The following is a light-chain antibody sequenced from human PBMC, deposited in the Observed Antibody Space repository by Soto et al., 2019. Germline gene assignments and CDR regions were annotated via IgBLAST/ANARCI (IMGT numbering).Light chain of an antibody. Sequence: DIQMTQSPSSLSASVGDRVTITFRASQSISSYLNWYQQKPGKAPKLLIYAAASLQSGVPSRFSGSGSGTDFTLTINSLQPDDFATYYCQQYKSYWTFGQGTKVDI. V-gene: IGKV1-39*01. CDR3: QQYKSYWT. J-gene: IGKJ1*01. CDR2: AAA. CDR1: QSISSY.